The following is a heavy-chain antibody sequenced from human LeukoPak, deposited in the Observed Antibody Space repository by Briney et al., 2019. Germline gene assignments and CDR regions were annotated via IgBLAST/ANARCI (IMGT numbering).Heavy chain of an antibody. CDR1: GHTFTSYY. Sequence: SVTVSCMAYGHTFTSYYMHWLRQAHGQEIEWMGWINPNSGGTNYAQKFQGGVTMTRDTSISTAYMELSRLRSDDTAVYYCARGGIVVVPAAHNWFDPWGQGTLVTVSS. D-gene: IGHD2-2*01. CDR2: INPNSGGT. CDR3: ARGGIVVVPAAHNWFDP. J-gene: IGHJ5*02. V-gene: IGHV1-2*02.